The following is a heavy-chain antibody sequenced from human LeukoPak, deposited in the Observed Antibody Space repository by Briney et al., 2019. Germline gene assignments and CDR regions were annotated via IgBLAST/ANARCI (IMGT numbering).Heavy chain of an antibody. D-gene: IGHD2-15*01. CDR3: ARDYCSGGTCFDAFDI. CDR2: ISSSSTI. J-gene: IGHJ3*02. V-gene: IGHV3-48*01. Sequence: PGGSLRLSCAASGFTFSNYSMNWVRQAPGKGLEWVSYISSSSTIYYADSVKGRFTISRDKAKNSLDLQMNSLRAEDTAVYYCARDYCSGGTCFDAFDIWGQGTMVTVSS. CDR1: GFTFSNYS.